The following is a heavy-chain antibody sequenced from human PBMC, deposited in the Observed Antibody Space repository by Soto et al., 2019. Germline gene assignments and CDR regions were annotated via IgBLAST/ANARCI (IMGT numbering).Heavy chain of an antibody. J-gene: IGHJ6*02. D-gene: IGHD6-19*01. CDR3: AKVYSSGWYQNYYGMDV. CDR1: GFTFDDYT. CDR2: ISWDGGST. V-gene: IGHV3-43*01. Sequence: GGSLRLSCAASGFTFDDYTMHWVRQAPGKGLEWVSLISWDGGSTYYADSVKGRFTISRDNSKNSLYLQMNSLRTEDTALYYCAKVYSSGWYQNYYGMDVWGQGTTVTVSS.